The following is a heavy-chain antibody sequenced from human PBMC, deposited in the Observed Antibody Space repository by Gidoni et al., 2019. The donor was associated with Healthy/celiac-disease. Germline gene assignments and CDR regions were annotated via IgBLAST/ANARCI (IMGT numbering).Heavy chain of an antibody. CDR1: GFTFSSYD. V-gene: IGHV3-13*01. CDR3: ARNSPGGSYYDY. Sequence: EVQLVESGGGLVQPGGSLRLSCAASGFTFSSYDMHWVRQATGKGLEWVSAIGTAGDTYYPGSVKGRFTISRENAKNSLYLQMNSLRAGDTAVYYCARNSPGGSYYDYWGQGTLVTVSS. D-gene: IGHD1-26*01. J-gene: IGHJ4*02. CDR2: IGTAGDT.